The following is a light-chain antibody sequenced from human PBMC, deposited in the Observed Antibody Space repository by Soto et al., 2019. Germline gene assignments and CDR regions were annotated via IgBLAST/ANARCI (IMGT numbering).Light chain of an antibody. J-gene: IGKJ1*01. V-gene: IGKV4-1*01. CDR3: QQYNTYGYVWT. CDR2: AAS. Sequence: DIVMSQSPDSLAVSLGERATINCKSSQSVISSSNNKNYLAWYQQKPGKAPKLLIYAASSLQSGVPSRFSGSGSGTEFTLTITSLQPDDFATYYCQQYNTYGYVWTFGQGTKVDIK. CDR1: QSVISSSNNKNY.